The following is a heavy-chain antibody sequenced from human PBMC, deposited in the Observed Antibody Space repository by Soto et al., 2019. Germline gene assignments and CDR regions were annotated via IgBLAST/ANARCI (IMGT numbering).Heavy chain of an antibody. V-gene: IGHV3-7*03. CDR1: GFTFSSYW. CDR2: IKQDGSEK. J-gene: IGHJ6*02. CDR3: ARDRGYSYGWGAFYYYGMDV. Sequence: EVQLVESGGGLVQPGGSLRLSCAASGFTFSSYWMSWVRQAPGKGLEWVANIKQDGSEKYYVDSVKGRFTISRDNAKNSLYLQMNSLRAEDTAVYYCARDRGYSYGWGAFYYYGMDVWGQGTTVTVSS. D-gene: IGHD5-18*01.